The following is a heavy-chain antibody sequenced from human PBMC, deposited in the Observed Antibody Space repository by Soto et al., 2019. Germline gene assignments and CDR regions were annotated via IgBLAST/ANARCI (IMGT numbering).Heavy chain of an antibody. V-gene: IGHV1-3*01. CDR1: GYTFTNNA. CDR2: LNAGNSNR. Sequence: VQLGQSGAEVKKPGASVKVSCKASGYTFTNNAIHWVRQAPGQRLEWLGWLNAGNSNREYSQKFQGRIIMTKDTSASTAYMELSSLISEDTAVYYCARGYDFVWGSYRSDAFDIWGQGTMVTVSS. D-gene: IGHD3-16*02. CDR3: ARGYDFVWGSYRSDAFDI. J-gene: IGHJ3*02.